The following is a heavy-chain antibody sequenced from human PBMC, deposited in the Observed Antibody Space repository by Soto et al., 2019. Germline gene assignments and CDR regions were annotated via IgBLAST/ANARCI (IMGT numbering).Heavy chain of an antibody. CDR3: ARDFGGYDYYGMDV. V-gene: IGHV3-21*01. CDR1: GFTFSSYS. Sequence: PGGSLRLSCAASGFTFSSYSMNWVRQAPGKGLEWVSSISSSSSYIYYADSVKGRFTISRDNAKNSLYLQMNSLRAEESAVYYCARDFGGYDYYGMDVWGQGTTVTVSS. J-gene: IGHJ6*02. CDR2: ISSSSSYI. D-gene: IGHD3-3*01.